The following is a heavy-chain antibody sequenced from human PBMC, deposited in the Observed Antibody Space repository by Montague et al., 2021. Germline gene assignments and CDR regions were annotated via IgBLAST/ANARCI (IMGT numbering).Heavy chain of an antibody. Sequence: SETLSLPCTVSGGSISSNSYWWAWIRQPPGMGLEYVGTTFNTGSSYYSPSLKSRVTISVDTSKNQFSLRLSAVTAADTAVYYCARSLYCIGGSCYSGFDPWGQGTLVTVSS. CDR3: ARSLYCIGGSCYSGFDP. D-gene: IGHD2-15*01. CDR1: GGSISSNSYW. J-gene: IGHJ5*02. V-gene: IGHV4-39*01. CDR2: TFNTGSS.